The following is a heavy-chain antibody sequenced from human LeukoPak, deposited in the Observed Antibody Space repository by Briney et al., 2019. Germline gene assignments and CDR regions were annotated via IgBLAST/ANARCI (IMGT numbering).Heavy chain of an antibody. CDR2: IRYDGSNK. CDR3: ASSSYYYGSGSYHRKAFDI. CDR1: GFTFSSYG. V-gene: IGHV3-30*02. Sequence: GGSLRLSCAASGFTFSSYGMHWVRQAPGKGLEWVAFIRYDGSNKYYADSVKGRFTISRDNSKNTLYLQMNSLRAEDTAVYYCASSSYYYGSGSYHRKAFDIWGQGTMVTVSS. D-gene: IGHD3-10*01. J-gene: IGHJ3*02.